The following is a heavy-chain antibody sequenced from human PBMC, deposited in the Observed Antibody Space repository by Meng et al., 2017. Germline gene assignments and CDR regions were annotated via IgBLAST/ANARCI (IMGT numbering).Heavy chain of an antibody. J-gene: IGHJ4*02. CDR1: GYTFTSYG. CDR3: ARDLDFWSGYPSDFDY. Sequence: ASVKVSCKASGYTFTSYGISWVRQAPRQGLEWMGWISAYNGNTNYAQKLQGRVTMTTDTSTSTAYMELRSLRSDDTAVYYCARDLDFWSGYPSDFDYWGQGTLVTVSS. D-gene: IGHD3-3*01. V-gene: IGHV1-18*01. CDR2: ISAYNGNT.